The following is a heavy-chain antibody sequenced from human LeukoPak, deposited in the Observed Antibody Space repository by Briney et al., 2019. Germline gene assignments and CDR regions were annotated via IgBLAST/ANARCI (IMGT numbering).Heavy chain of an antibody. CDR2: IKQDGSEK. CDR3: ARDHNGAFDI. D-gene: IGHD1-1*01. J-gene: IGHJ3*02. CDR1: GFTFSSYA. V-gene: IGHV3-7*01. Sequence: GGSLRLSCAASGFTFSSYAMHWVRQAPGKGLEWVANIKQDGSEKYYVDSVKGRFTISRDNAKNSLYLQMNSLRAEDTAVYYCARDHNGAFDIWGQGTMVTVSS.